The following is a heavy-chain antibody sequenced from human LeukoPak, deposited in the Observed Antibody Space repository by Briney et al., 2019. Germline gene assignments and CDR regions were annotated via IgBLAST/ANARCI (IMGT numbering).Heavy chain of an antibody. D-gene: IGHD5-12*01. J-gene: IGHJ6*02. Sequence: SVKVFCKASGFTFTSSGMQWVRQARGQRLEWIGWIVVGSGNTNYAQKFQERVTITRDMSTSTAYMELSSLRSEDTAVYYCAAENSGYDYYYYGMDVWGQGTTVTVSS. CDR2: IVVGSGNT. V-gene: IGHV1-58*02. CDR1: GFTFTSSG. CDR3: AAENSGYDYYYYGMDV.